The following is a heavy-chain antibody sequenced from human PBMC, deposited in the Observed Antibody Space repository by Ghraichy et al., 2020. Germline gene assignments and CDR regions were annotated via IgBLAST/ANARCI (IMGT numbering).Heavy chain of an antibody. CDR3: AKWSCSDGRCYFDY. V-gene: IGHV3-23*01. CDR1: GFTISSYG. D-gene: IGHD2-15*01. Sequence: GGSLRLSCAASGFTISSYGMSWVRQAPGKGLEWVSRISGSGDSTNYADSVKGRFTISRDNFKNTLYLQMNSLRAVDTAVYYCAKWSCSDGRCYFDYWGQGTLVTVSS. J-gene: IGHJ4*02. CDR2: ISGSGDST.